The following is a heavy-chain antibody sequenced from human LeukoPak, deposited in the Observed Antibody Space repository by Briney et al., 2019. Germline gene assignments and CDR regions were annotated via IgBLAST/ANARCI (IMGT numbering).Heavy chain of an antibody. CDR3: ARVTVVRGVIITSEAFGI. Sequence: SETLSLTCTVSGGSISSYYWSWIRQPPREGLEWIGYIYYSGSTNYNPSLKGRVTISVDTSKNQFSLKLSSVTAADTAVYYCARVTVVRGVIITSEAFGIWGQGTMVTVSS. V-gene: IGHV4-59*01. J-gene: IGHJ3*02. CDR1: GGSISSYY. D-gene: IGHD3-10*01. CDR2: IYYSGST.